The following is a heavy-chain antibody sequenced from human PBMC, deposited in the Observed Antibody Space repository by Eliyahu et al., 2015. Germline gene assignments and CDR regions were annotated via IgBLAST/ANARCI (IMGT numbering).Heavy chain of an antibody. CDR2: INHSGST. J-gene: IGHJ5*02. V-gene: IGHV4-34*01. CDR3: ASRVSSGYYSGWFDP. CDR1: GGSFSGYY. Sequence: QVQLQQWGAGLLKPSETLSLTCAVYGGSFSGYYWSWIRQPPGKGLEWIGEINHSGSTNYNPSLKSRVTISVDTSKNQFSLKLSSVTAADTAVYYCASRVSSGYYSGWFDPWGQGTLVTVSS. D-gene: IGHD3-22*01.